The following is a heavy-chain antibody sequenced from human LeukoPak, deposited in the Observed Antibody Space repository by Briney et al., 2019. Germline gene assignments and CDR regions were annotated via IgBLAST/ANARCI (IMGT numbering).Heavy chain of an antibody. CDR3: VRESRPGGAMGLYHNLDY. CDR1: GFTFSDFW. D-gene: IGHD1-1*01. Sequence: PGRSLRLSCAGSGFTFSDFWMTWVRQTPGKGLEWVANIKEDGTEKNLVDAVKGRFTISRDNTKNLLFLEMNNLRGDDTAIYYCVRESRPGGAMGLYHNLDYWGQGTWSPSPQ. CDR2: IKEDGTEK. V-gene: IGHV3-7*01. J-gene: IGHJ4*02.